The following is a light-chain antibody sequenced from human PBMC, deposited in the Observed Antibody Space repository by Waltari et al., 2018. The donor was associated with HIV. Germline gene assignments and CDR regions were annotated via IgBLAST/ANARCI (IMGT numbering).Light chain of an antibody. CDR3: QQSYRTPRT. Sequence: DIQMTQSPSSLSASVGDRVTITCRASQNISSYLSWYQQKPGKAPKVLIYAASSLQSGVPSRFSGSGSGTDFNISVSSLQLEDFATYYCQQSYRTPRTFGQGTMVEIK. V-gene: IGKV1-39*01. J-gene: IGKJ1*01. CDR2: AAS. CDR1: QNISSY.